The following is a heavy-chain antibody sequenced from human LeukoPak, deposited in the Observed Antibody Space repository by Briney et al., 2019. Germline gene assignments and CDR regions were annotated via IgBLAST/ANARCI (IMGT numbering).Heavy chain of an antibody. CDR2: ISETSRKT. CDR1: GFTFNIYA. CDR3: TRAHGRITRDAYLDY. Sequence: GGSLRLSCAASGFTFNIYAMSWVRQAPGKGLEWVSAISETSRKTYYADSVKGRFAISRDDSKNTLHLQMNSLRAEDTAMYYCTRAHGRITRDAYLDYWGQGTLVTVSS. J-gene: IGHJ4*02. D-gene: IGHD3-10*01. V-gene: IGHV3-23*01.